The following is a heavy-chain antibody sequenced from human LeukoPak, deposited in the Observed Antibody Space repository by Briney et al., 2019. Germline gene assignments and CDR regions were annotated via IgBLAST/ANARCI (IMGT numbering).Heavy chain of an antibody. CDR1: GGSISSGSYY. CDR2: IYYSGST. CDR3: ARGESMITFGGLDY. D-gene: IGHD3-16*01. Sequence: SETLSLTCTVSGGSISSGSYYWSWIRQHPGKGLEWIGYIYYSGSTYYNPSLKSRVTISVDTSKNQFSLKLSSVTAADTAVYYCARGESMITFGGLDYWGQGTLVTVSS. V-gene: IGHV4-31*03. J-gene: IGHJ4*02.